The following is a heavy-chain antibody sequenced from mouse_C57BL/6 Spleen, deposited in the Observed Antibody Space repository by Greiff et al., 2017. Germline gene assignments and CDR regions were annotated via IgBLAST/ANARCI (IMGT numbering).Heavy chain of an antibody. Sequence: VQLQQSGAELARPGASVKLSCKASGYTFTSYGISWVKQRTGQGLEWIGEIYPRSGNTYYNEKFKGKATLTVDTSSSTAYMQLSSLTSEDSAVYYCSVLLRNYYAMDYWGQGTSVTVSS. CDR2: IYPRSGNT. V-gene: IGHV1-81*01. CDR3: SVLLRNYYAMDY. J-gene: IGHJ4*01. CDR1: GYTFTSYG. D-gene: IGHD1-1*01.